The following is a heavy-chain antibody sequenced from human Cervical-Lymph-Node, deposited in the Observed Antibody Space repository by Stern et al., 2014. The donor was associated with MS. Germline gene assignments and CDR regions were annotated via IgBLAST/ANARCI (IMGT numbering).Heavy chain of an antibody. Sequence: EDQLVESGGGLVKPGESLRLSCDASGFTFSHYSINWVRQAPGKGLEWISSIRNQSTHLSHADSLECRFTSPRDSAKASVSLLMVSLRAEDTAVYYCARARVGDYARSPHLDSWGQGTLVTVSS. J-gene: IGHJ4*02. CDR2: IRNQSTHL. V-gene: IGHV3-21*01. CDR1: GFTFSHYS. D-gene: IGHD4-17*01. CDR3: ARARVGDYARSPHLDS.